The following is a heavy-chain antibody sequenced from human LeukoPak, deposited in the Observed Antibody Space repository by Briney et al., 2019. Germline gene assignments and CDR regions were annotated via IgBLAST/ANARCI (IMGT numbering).Heavy chain of an antibody. V-gene: IGHV3-23*01. Sequence: GGSLRLSCAASGFTFCSYAMTWVRQAPGKGLEWVSSISGSGVSTNYADSVKGRFTISRDNSKNTLFLQLNSLRVEDTAVYYCAKRGMSGGNYYDSWGQGTLVTVSS. J-gene: IGHJ4*02. D-gene: IGHD1-26*01. CDR2: ISGSGVST. CDR3: AKRGMSGGNYYDS. CDR1: GFTFCSYA.